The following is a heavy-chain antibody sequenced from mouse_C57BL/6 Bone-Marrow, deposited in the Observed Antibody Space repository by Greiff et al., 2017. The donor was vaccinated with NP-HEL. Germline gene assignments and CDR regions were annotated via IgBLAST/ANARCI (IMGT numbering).Heavy chain of an antibody. D-gene: IGHD1-1*01. CDR3: ARSYGSSLYCCDY. V-gene: IGHV1-63*01. CDR2: IYPGGGYT. Sequence: VQLQQSGAELVRPGTSVKMSCKASGYTFTNYWIGWAKPRPGHGLEWVGDIYPGGGYTNYHEKFKGKATLTADKSSSTAYMQVSSLTSVDSAIYYCARSYGSSLYCCDYWGQGTTLTVSA. CDR1: GYTFTNYW. J-gene: IGHJ2*01.